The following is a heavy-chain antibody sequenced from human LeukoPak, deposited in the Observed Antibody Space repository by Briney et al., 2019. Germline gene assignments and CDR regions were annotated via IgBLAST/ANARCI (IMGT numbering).Heavy chain of an antibody. CDR2: ISGSGGST. CDR3: ARSNKYYDFWSGYGAFDI. V-gene: IGHV3-23*01. CDR1: GFTFSSYA. J-gene: IGHJ3*02. D-gene: IGHD3-3*01. Sequence: GGSLRLSCAASGFTFSSYAMSWVRQAPGKGLEWDPAISGSGGSTYYTDSVKGRFTISRDNSKNTLYLQMNSLRAEDTAVYYCARSNKYYDFWSGYGAFDIWGQGTMVTVSS.